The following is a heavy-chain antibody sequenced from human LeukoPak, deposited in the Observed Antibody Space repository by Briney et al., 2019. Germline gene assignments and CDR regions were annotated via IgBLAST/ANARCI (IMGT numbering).Heavy chain of an antibody. V-gene: IGHV4-59*01. CDR1: GGSISSYY. D-gene: IGHD4/OR15-4a*01. Sequence: DPSETLSLTCTVSGGSISSYYWSWIRQPPGKGPEWIGYISYSGSTNYNPSLKSRVTISLDTSKNQFSLKLSSVTAADTALYYCARTNGGNYNAIDYWGQGTLVTVSS. CDR2: ISYSGST. CDR3: ARTNGGNYNAIDY. J-gene: IGHJ4*02.